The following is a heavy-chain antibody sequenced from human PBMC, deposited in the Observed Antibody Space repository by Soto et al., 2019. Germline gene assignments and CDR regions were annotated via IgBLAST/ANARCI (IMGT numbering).Heavy chain of an antibody. CDR1: VGSISGYY. D-gene: IGHD1-1*01. V-gene: IGHV4-59*08. CDR3: ARHSTAYRTSLDY. J-gene: IGHJ4*02. CDR2: IYYSGST. Sequence: QLQLQESGPGLVKPSETLSLTCTVSVGSISGYYWSCIRQPPRKGLEWIAYIYYSGSTNSNPSLKIRVTISVDTSKHQCSLTLTSVTAAATAVYYCARHSTAYRTSLDYWGKGTLVTVSS.